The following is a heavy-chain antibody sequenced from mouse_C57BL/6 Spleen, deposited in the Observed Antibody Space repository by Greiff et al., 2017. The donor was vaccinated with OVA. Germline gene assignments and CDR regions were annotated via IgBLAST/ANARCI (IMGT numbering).Heavy chain of an antibody. CDR2: IDPETGGT. CDR3: TRQAPSRHYYYGWDY. D-gene: IGHD1-2*01. J-gene: IGHJ4*01. CDR1: GYTFTDYE. V-gene: IGHV1-15*01. Sequence: VQLQQSGAELVRPGASVTLSCKASGYTFTDYEMHWVKQTPVHGLEWIGAIDPETGGTAYNQKFKGKAILTADKSSSTAYMELRSLTSEDSSVYYCTRQAPSRHYYYGWDYWGQGTSVTVSS.